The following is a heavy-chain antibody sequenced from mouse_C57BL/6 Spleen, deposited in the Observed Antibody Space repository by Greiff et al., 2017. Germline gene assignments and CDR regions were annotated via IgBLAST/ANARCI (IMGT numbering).Heavy chain of an antibody. CDR2: INPNNGGT. CDR1: GYTFTDYN. J-gene: IGHJ2*01. V-gene: IGHV1-18*01. D-gene: IGHD2-5*01. Sequence: EVQLQQSGPELVKPGASVKIPCKASGYTFTDYNMDWVKQSHGKSLEWIGDINPNNGGTIYNQKFKGKATLTVDKSSSTAYMELRSLTSEDTAVYYCARMEYSNYGYFDYWGQGTTLTVSS. CDR3: ARMEYSNYGYFDY.